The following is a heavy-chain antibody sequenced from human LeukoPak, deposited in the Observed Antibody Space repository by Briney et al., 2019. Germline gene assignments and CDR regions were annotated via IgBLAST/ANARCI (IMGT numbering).Heavy chain of an antibody. V-gene: IGHV4-4*02. Sequence: SGGSLRLSCAASGFTLSNAWMSWVRQAPGKGLEWIGSIYYSGSTYYNPSLKSRVTISVDTSKNQFSLKLSSVTAADTAVYYCARVKAAAGTIHWGQGTLVTVSS. CDR3: ARVKAAAGTIH. J-gene: IGHJ4*02. CDR1: GFTLSNAW. D-gene: IGHD6-13*01. CDR2: IYYSGST.